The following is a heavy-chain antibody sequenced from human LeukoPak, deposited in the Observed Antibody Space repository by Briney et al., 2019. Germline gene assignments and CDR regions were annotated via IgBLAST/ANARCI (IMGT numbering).Heavy chain of an antibody. CDR2: ISGSGSTI. V-gene: IGHV3-48*02. D-gene: IGHD3-10*01. J-gene: IGHJ4*02. Sequence: GGSLRLSCAASGFSFSSYSMNWVRQAPGKGLEWVSYISGSGSTIYYADSVKGRFTISRDKAKNSLYLEMNSLRDEDTAVYYCARGWGEGGQGTLVTVSS. CDR3: ARGWGE. CDR1: GFSFSSYS.